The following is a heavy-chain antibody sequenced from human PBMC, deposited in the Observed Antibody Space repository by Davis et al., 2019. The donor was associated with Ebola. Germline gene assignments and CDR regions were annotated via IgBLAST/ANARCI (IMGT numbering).Heavy chain of an antibody. D-gene: IGHD3-3*01. CDR1: GYTFTSYY. V-gene: IGHV1-46*01. CDR3: ARGPRAISALDY. CDR2: INPSGGST. J-gene: IGHJ4*02. Sequence: AASVKVSCKASGYTFTSYYMHWVRQAPGQGLEWMGIINPSGGSTSYAQKFQGRVTMTRDTSTSTPYMELRSLRSDDTAVYFCARGPRAISALDYWGQGTLVTVSS.